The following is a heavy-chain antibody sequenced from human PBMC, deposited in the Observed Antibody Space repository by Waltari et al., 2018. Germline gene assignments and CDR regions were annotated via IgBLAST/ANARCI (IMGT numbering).Heavy chain of an antibody. Sequence: QVQLVQSGAVEKKHGASVLVSCTASVYTFTSDGVSSVRQGPGRGLEWMGWGSAYNGITNNAQKRQGKFTTTPDTSISIAVKELRSQGSDETAAYYCADARSWYYGTRCSECYYDMDLWGHGTPVTVSS. D-gene: IGHD3-10*01. CDR1: VYTFTSDG. V-gene: IGHV1-18*01. J-gene: IGHJ6*02. CDR2: GSAYNGIT. CDR3: ADARSWYYGTRCSECYYDMDL.